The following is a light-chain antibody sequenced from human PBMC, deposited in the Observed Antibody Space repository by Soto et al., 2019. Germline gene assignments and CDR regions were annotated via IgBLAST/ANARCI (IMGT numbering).Light chain of an antibody. CDR2: DAS. V-gene: IGKV3-11*01. Sequence: EIVLTQSPVTLSLSPGERATLSCRASQSVSSNLAWYQQKPGQAPRLLIYDASNRATGIPDRFSGSGSGTDFTLTISSLEPEDFAVYYCQQRLDWPPWTFGQGTKVEIK. J-gene: IGKJ1*01. CDR1: QSVSSN. CDR3: QQRLDWPPWT.